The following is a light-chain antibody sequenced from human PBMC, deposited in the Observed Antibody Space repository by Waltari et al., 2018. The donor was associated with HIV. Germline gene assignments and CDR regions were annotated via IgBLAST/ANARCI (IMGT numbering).Light chain of an antibody. Sequence: PASVSGSPGQSITISCAGTSADVGAYNYVSWYQQHPGKAPKLMIYEVTDRPSGVSNRFSGSKSGNTASLTISGLQAEDEADYYCSSYTTSSTVVFGGGTKLTVL. J-gene: IGLJ2*01. CDR2: EVT. V-gene: IGLV2-14*01. CDR3: SSYTTSSTVV. CDR1: SADVGAYNY.